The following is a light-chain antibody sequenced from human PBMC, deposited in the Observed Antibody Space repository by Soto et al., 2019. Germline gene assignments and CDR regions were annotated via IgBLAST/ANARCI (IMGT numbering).Light chain of an antibody. CDR1: QSVSSNY. V-gene: IGKV3-20*01. CDR2: ATS. Sequence: EIVLTQSPGTLSLSPGDRVTLSCRASQSVSSNYLAWYQQKPGQAPRLLIYATSARATGIPDRFSGSGSGTDFTLTISSLEPEDFAMYDCQQDGDYNSLRYSFGQGTRLEI. J-gene: IGKJ2*03. CDR3: QQDGDYNSLRYS.